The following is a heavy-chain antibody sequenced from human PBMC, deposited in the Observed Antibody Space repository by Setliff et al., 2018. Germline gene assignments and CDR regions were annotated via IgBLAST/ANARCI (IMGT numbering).Heavy chain of an antibody. CDR2: MYYSGTT. V-gene: IGHV4-59*01. CDR1: GGSISGYY. Sequence: SETLSLTCTASGGSISGYYWSWVRQPPGKGLEFIGYMYYSGTTNYNPSLKSRVTISLDTSRNQSSLKLKSVTAADTALYYCVRWVYDSSGSRFDPWGQGTLVTVSS. D-gene: IGHD3-22*01. CDR3: VRWVYDSSGSRFDP. J-gene: IGHJ5*02.